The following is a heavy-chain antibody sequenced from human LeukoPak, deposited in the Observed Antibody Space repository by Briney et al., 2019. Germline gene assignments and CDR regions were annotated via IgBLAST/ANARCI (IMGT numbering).Heavy chain of an antibody. CDR2: ISGRGDRT. V-gene: IGHV3-23*01. J-gene: IGHJ4*02. CDR1: GFTFSSYG. D-gene: IGHD6-6*01. CDR3: AKEQSSSGFFDY. Sequence: PGGSLRLSCAASGFTFSSYGMHWVRQAPGKGLEWVLAISGRGDRTYYADSVKGRFTISRDNSKNTLYLQMNSLRAEDTAVYYCAKEQSSSGFFDYWGQGTLVTVSS.